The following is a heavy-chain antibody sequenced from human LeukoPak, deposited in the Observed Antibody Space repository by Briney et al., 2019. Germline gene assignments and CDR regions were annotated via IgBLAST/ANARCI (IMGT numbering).Heavy chain of an antibody. J-gene: IGHJ4*02. D-gene: IGHD1-1*01. Sequence: SETLSLTCAVSGGSITSSSWWSWVRQPPGKGLEWIGEISHSGSTNYNPSLESRVTVSVDTSKNHFSLKLRSVTAADTAVYFCATVTGTTPFDYWGQGTLVTVSS. CDR1: GGSITSSSW. V-gene: IGHV4-4*02. CDR3: ATVTGTTPFDY. CDR2: ISHSGST.